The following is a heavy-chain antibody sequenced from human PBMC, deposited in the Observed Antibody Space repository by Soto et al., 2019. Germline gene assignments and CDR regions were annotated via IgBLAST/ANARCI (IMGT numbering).Heavy chain of an antibody. CDR1: GYTFTSYA. J-gene: IGHJ5*02. D-gene: IGHD6-6*01. CDR3: ARAVSQNRIAARSNWFDP. V-gene: IGHV1-3*01. Sequence: VASVKVSCKASGYTFTSYAMHWVRQAPGQRLEWMGWINAGNGNTKYSQKFQGRVTITRDTSASTAYMELSSLRSDDTAVYYCARAVSQNRIAARSNWFDPWGQGTLVTVSS. CDR2: INAGNGNT.